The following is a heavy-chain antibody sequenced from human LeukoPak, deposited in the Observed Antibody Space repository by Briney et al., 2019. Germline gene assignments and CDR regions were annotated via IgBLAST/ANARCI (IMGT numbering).Heavy chain of an antibody. CDR2: IYNSGTT. Sequence: SETLSLTCTVSGGSISSYYWSWIRQPARKGLEWLGRIYNSGTTNYNPSLQSRVTISIDTSKNQFSLNLSSVTAADTAIYYCARSNCGRDCYVYYYYYMDVWGKGTTVTISS. CDR3: ARSNCGRDCYVYYYYYMDV. CDR1: GGSISSYY. D-gene: IGHD2-21*02. V-gene: IGHV4-4*07. J-gene: IGHJ6*03.